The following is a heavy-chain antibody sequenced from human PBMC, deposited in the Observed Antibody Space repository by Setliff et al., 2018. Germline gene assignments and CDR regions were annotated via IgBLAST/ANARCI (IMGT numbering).Heavy chain of an antibody. Sequence: GGSLRLSCAASGFTFSSYSMNWVRQAPGKGLVWVSRINSDGSSTSYADSVKGRFTISRDNAKNSLYLQMNSLRAEDTAVFYCARDRGSGSYFLRYFDYWGQGTLVTVSS. V-gene: IGHV3-74*01. CDR2: INSDGSST. D-gene: IGHD1-26*01. CDR1: GFTFSSYS. J-gene: IGHJ4*02. CDR3: ARDRGSGSYFLRYFDY.